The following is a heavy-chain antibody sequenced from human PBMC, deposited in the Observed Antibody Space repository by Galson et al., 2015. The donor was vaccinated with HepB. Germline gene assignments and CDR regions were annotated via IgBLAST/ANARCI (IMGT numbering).Heavy chain of an antibody. CDR1: GYTFTSYG. J-gene: IGHJ6*02. V-gene: IGHV1-18*01. CDR2: ISAYNGNT. D-gene: IGHD5-12*01. CDR3: ARRRRRGYSGYDSYGMDV. Sequence: SVKVSCKASGYTFTSYGISWVRQAPGQGLEWMGWISAYNGNTNYAQKLQGRVTMTTDTSTSTAYLQWSSLKASDTAMYYCARRRRRGYSGYDSYGMDVWGQGTTVAVSS.